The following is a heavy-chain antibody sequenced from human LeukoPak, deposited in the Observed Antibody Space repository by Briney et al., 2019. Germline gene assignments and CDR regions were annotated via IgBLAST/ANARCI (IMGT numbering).Heavy chain of an antibody. J-gene: IGHJ6*03. V-gene: IGHV3-74*01. D-gene: IGHD2-15*01. Sequence: GGSLRLSCAASGFTFSNYWMHWVRQAPGKGLMWVSRVKSDGSSTTYADSVKGRFTISRDNAKNTLYLQMNSLRAEDTAVYYCARVLRYCSGGNCYSGGLGYMDVWGKGTTVTISS. CDR2: VKSDGSST. CDR1: GFTFSNYW. CDR3: ARVLRYCSGGNCYSGGLGYMDV.